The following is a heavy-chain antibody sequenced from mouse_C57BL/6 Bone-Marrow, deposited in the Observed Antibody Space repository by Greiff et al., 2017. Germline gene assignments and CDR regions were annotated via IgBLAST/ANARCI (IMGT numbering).Heavy chain of an antibody. CDR2: IHPSDSDT. CDR1: GYTFTSYW. Sequence: QVQLQQPGAELVKPGASVKVSCKASGYTFTSYWMHWVKQRPGQGLEWIGRIHPSDSDTNYNQKFKGKATLTVDKASSTAYMQLSSLTSEDSAVYSCEIKITTVVATGGIDDWGQGTTLTVSS. V-gene: IGHV1-74*01. CDR3: EIKITTVVATGGIDD. D-gene: IGHD1-1*01. J-gene: IGHJ2*01.